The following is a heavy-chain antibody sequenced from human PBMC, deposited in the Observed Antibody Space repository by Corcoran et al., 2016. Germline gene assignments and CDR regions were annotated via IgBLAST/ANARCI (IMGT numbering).Heavy chain of an antibody. Sequence: VQLQESGPGLVKPSGTLSLTCAVSGGSISSSNWWSWVRQPPGKGLEWIWELYHSGSTNYNPSLQSRVTISVDKSKNQFSLKLCSGTAADTAVYYCARKAVAGHHFDYGGQGTLVTVSS. CDR1: GGSISSSNW. V-gene: IGHV4-4*02. D-gene: IGHD6-19*01. CDR3: ARKAVAGHHFDY. CDR2: LYHSGST. J-gene: IGHJ4*02.